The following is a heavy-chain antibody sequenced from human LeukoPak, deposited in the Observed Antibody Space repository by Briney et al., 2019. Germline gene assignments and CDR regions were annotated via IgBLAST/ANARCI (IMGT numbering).Heavy chain of an antibody. J-gene: IGHJ4*02. V-gene: IGHV4-31*03. CDR2: IYYSGST. Sequence: PSQILSLTCTVSGGSISSGGYYWSWIRQHPGKGLEWIGYIYYSGSTYYNPSLKSRVTISVDTSKNQFSLKLSSVTAADTAVYYCARVGGRYYDSSGYYYVGYWGQGTLVTVSS. CDR1: GGSISSGGYY. CDR3: ARVGGRYYDSSGYYYVGY. D-gene: IGHD3-22*01.